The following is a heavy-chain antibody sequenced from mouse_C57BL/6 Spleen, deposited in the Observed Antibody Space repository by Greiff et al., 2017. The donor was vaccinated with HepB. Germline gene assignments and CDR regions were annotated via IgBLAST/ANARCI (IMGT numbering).Heavy chain of an antibody. D-gene: IGHD2-2*01. CDR1: GFTFSDYY. V-gene: IGHV5-12*01. CDR2: ISNGGGST. CDR3: ASTIYYGYDGYAMDY. J-gene: IGHJ4*01. Sequence: DVKLVESGGGLVQPGGSLKLSCAASGFTFSDYYMYWVRQTPEKRLEWVAYISNGGGSTYYPDTVKGRFTISRDNAKNTLYLQMSRLKSEDTAMYYCASTIYYGYDGYAMDYWGQGTSVTVSS.